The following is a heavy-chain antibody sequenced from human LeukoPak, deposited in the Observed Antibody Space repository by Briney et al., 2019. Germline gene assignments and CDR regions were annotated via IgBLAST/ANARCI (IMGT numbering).Heavy chain of an antibody. Sequence: PGGSLRLSCAASGFTFSSYAMHWVRQAPGKGLEWVAVISYDGSNKYYADSVKGRFTISRDNSKNTLYLQMNSPRAEDTAVYYCARDTATDLEYYFDYWGQGTLVTVSS. CDR3: ARDTATDLEYYFDY. CDR2: ISYDGSNK. V-gene: IGHV3-30*04. J-gene: IGHJ4*02. D-gene: IGHD3-3*01. CDR1: GFTFSSYA.